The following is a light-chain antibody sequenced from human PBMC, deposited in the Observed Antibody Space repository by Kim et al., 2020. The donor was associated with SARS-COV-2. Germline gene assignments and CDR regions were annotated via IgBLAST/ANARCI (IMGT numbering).Light chain of an antibody. CDR3: NSRDSSGNHLGV. CDR2: GKN. V-gene: IGLV3-19*01. J-gene: IGLJ2*01. Sequence: LGQTVRMTCQGDSLRSYYAIWYQQKPGQAPVLVIYGKNNRPSGSPDRFSGSSSGNTASLTITGAQAEDEADYYCNSRDSSGNHLGVFGGGTKLTVL. CDR1: SLRSYY.